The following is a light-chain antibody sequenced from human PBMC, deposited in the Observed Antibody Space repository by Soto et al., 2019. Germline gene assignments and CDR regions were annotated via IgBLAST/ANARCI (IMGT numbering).Light chain of an antibody. V-gene: IGLV2-14*01. CDR1: SSDIGGYNY. J-gene: IGLJ1*01. Sequence: QSALTQPASVSGSPGQSITISCTGGSSDIGGYNYVSWFQQHPGKAPKLMIYEVTNRPSGVSNRFPGSKSGSTASLTISGLQAEDEADYYCSSYTSSNTLVFGTGTKVTVL. CDR3: SSYTSSNTLV. CDR2: EVT.